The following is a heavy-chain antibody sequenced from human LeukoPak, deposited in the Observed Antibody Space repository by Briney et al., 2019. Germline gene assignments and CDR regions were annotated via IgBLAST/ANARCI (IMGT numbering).Heavy chain of an antibody. Sequence: SVKVSCKASGGTFSSYAISWVRQAPGQGLEWMGRIIPIFGTANYAQKFQGRVTITTDDSTSTAYMELSSLRSEDTAVYYCARDGVVVVPAAPYNWFDPWGQGTLVTVSS. CDR1: GGTFSSYA. J-gene: IGHJ5*02. V-gene: IGHV1-69*05. D-gene: IGHD2-2*01. CDR3: ARDGVVVVPAAPYNWFDP. CDR2: IIPIFGTA.